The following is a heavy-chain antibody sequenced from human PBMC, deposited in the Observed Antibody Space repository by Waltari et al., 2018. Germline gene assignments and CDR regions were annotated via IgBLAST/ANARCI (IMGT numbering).Heavy chain of an antibody. CDR1: GGTFSSYA. CDR3: ARVGEDVVVVAATPPILNYYYYYMDV. V-gene: IGHV1-69*14. D-gene: IGHD2-15*01. Sequence: QVQLVQSGAEVKKPGSSVKVSCKASGGTFSSYAISWVRQAPGQGLEWMGGIIPIFGTANYAQKFQGRVTITADKSTSTAYMELSSLRSEDTAVYYCARVGEDVVVVAATPPILNYYYYYMDVWGKGTTVTVSS. J-gene: IGHJ6*03. CDR2: IIPIFGTA.